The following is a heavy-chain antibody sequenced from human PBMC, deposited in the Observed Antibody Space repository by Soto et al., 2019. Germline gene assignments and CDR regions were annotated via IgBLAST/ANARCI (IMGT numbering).Heavy chain of an antibody. CDR2: INPSGGST. CDR1: GYTFTSYY. V-gene: IGHV1-46*01. CDR3: ARDGDTPGIAAAGPFDY. D-gene: IGHD6-13*01. J-gene: IGHJ4*02. Sequence: ASVKVSCKASGYTFTSYYMHWVRQAPGQGLEWMGIINPSGGSTSYAQKFQGRVTMTRDTSTSTVYMELSSLRSEDTAVYYRARDGDTPGIAAAGPFDYWGQGTLVTVS.